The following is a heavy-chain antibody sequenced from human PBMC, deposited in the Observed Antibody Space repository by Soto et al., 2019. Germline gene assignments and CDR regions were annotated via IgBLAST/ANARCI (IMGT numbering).Heavy chain of an antibody. D-gene: IGHD1-26*01. CDR2: IYKSGDT. J-gene: IGHJ5*02. CDR1: GFTVSSSY. Sequence: EVQLVESGGGLVQPGGSLRLSCAASGFTVSSSYLYWVRQAPGKGLEWVSSIYKSGDTYYADSVKGRFTISRDNYKSTLFLQMNSLRAEDTAVYYCARGTVGTNPNWLGPLGQGTLVTVSS. CDR3: ARGTVGTNPNWLGP. V-gene: IGHV3-66*01.